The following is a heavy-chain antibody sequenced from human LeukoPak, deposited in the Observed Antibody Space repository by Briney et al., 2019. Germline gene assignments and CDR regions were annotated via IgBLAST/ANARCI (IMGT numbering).Heavy chain of an antibody. CDR2: ISGSGGST. D-gene: IGHD3-9*01. CDR3: AKDPSRALYYDILTGYGDYFDY. J-gene: IGHJ4*02. CDR1: GSTFSSYA. Sequence: PGGSLRLSCAASGSTFSSYAMRWVRQAPGKGLEWVSAISGSGGSTYYADSVKGRFTISRDNSKNTLYLQMNSLRAEDTAVYYCAKDPSRALYYDILTGYGDYFDYWGQGTLVTVTS. V-gene: IGHV3-23*01.